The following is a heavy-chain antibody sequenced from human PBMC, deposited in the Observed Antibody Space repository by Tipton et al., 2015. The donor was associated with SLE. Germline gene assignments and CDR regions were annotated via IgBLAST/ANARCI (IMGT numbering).Heavy chain of an antibody. CDR3: ARDSGYENY. D-gene: IGHD5-12*01. J-gene: IGHJ4*02. V-gene: IGHV3-30*04. CDR1: GFTFSSYS. Sequence: SLRLSCAASGFTFSSYSIHWVRQSPGRGLEWVAVISSDGSKTYYADAVKGRFTISRDNSKNTLYLQMDSLRAEDTAVYYCARDSGYENYWGQGTLVTVSS. CDR2: ISSDGSKT.